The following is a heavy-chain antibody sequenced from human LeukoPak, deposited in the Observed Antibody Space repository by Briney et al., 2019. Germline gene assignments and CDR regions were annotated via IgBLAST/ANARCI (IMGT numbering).Heavy chain of an antibody. Sequence: GGSLRLSCAAAGFSLSSNGMHSIRQVPGKGLVWVSHINPDGSNIKYADSVKGRFTISRDNAKNTVYLQMYSLRAEDMAVYFCARPPHAYGFDMCGQGTMVTVSS. CDR2: INPDGSNI. CDR3: ARPPHAYGFDM. V-gene: IGHV3-74*01. CDR1: GFSLSSNG. J-gene: IGHJ3*02.